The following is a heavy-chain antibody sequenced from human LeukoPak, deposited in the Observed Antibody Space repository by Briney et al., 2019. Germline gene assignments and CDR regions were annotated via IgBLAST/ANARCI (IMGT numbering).Heavy chain of an antibody. V-gene: IGHV3-64D*08. D-gene: IGHD3-10*01. J-gene: IGHJ5*02. CDR1: GFSFSIYN. CDR3: VKDYYGSGSYGWFDP. Sequence: PGGSLRLSCSASGFSFSIYNMHWVRQAPGKGLGYVSGISSNGGSTYYADSVKGRFTISRDNSRSTLYLQMSSLRPEDTALYYCVKDYYGSGSYGWFDPWGQGTLVTVSS. CDR2: ISSNGGST.